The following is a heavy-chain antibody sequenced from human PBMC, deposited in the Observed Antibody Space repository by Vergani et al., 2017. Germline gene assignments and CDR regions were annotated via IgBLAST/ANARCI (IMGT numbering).Heavy chain of an antibody. Sequence: QVQLQESGPGLVKPSQTLSLTCTVSGDSISRYYWSWIRQPPGKGLKWIGNIYYSGSTNYNPSLKSRVTISVDTSKNQFSLILNSVTAADTAVYYCVRGTYGSDAFDIWGQGTMVTVSS. J-gene: IGHJ3*02. CDR3: VRGTYGSDAFDI. CDR1: GDSISRYY. D-gene: IGHD3-10*01. V-gene: IGHV4-59*01. CDR2: IYYSGST.